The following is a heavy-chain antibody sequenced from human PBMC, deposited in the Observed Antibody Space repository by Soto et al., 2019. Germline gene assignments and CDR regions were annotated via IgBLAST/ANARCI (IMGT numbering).Heavy chain of an antibody. Sequence: QVQLQESGPGLVKPSETLSLTCTVSGGSISSYYWCWIRQPAGKGLAWIGRFYPSGNINYNPSLKSRLTMSGDTSRNQFSLNLTSVTAADTAVYYCARCGLDYGMDVWGQGTTVTVSS. V-gene: IGHV4-4*07. CDR3: ARCGLDYGMDV. D-gene: IGHD3-16*01. CDR1: GGSISSYY. CDR2: FYPSGNI. J-gene: IGHJ6*02.